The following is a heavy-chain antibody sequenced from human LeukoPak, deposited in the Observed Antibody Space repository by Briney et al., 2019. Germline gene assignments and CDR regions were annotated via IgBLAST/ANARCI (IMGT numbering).Heavy chain of an antibody. J-gene: IGHJ6*03. CDR2: IYYSGST. D-gene: IGHD2-2*01. Sequence: SETLSLTCTVSGVSITNYYWSWIRQPPGKGLEWIGYIYYSGSTNYNPSLKSRVTISVDASKNQFSLKLSSVIAADTAVYYCARTTEGYCSSASCFGFSYSYYMDVWGKGTTVTISS. CDR3: ARTTEGYCSSASCFGFSYSYYMDV. V-gene: IGHV4-59*01. CDR1: GVSITNYY.